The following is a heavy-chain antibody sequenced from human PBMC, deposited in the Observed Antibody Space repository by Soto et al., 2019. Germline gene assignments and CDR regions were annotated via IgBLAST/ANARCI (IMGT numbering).Heavy chain of an antibody. V-gene: IGHV4-34*01. CDR1: GGSFSGYY. Sequence: SETLSLTCAVYGGSFSGYYWSWIRQPPGKGLEWIGEINHSGSTNYNPPLKSRVTISVDTSKNQFSLKLSSVTAADTAVYYCARGSSWYTYFDYWGQGTLVTVSS. J-gene: IGHJ4*02. D-gene: IGHD6-13*01. CDR3: ARGSSWYTYFDY. CDR2: INHSGST.